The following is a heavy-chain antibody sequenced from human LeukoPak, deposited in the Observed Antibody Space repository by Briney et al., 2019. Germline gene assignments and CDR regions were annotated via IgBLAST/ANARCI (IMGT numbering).Heavy chain of an antibody. CDR2: IVVGSGNT. Sequence: SVKVSCKASGFTFTSSAMQWVRQARGQRLEWIGWIVVGSGNTNYAQKFQERVTITRDMSTSTAYMELSSLRSEDTAVHYCAAATRRSGWYGLNDYWGQGTLVTVSS. CDR1: GFTFTSSA. D-gene: IGHD6-19*01. V-gene: IGHV1-58*02. CDR3: AAATRRSGWYGLNDY. J-gene: IGHJ4*02.